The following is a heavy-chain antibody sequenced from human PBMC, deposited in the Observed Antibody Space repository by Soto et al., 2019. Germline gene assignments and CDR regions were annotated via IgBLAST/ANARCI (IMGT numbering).Heavy chain of an antibody. D-gene: IGHD3-9*01. Sequence: SGFTFSSYAMSWVRQAPGKGLEWVSAISGSGGSTYYADSVKGRFTISRDNSKNTLYLQMNSLRAEDTAVYYCAKVPYYDILYQFDYWGQGTLVTVSS. CDR1: GFTFSSYA. CDR3: AKVPYYDILYQFDY. J-gene: IGHJ4*02. V-gene: IGHV3-23*01. CDR2: ISGSGGST.